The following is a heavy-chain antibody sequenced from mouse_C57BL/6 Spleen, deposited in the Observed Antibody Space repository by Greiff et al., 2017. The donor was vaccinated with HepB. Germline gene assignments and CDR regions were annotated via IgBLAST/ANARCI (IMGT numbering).Heavy chain of an antibody. CDR2: ISSGSSTI. V-gene: IGHV5-17*01. J-gene: IGHJ4*01. D-gene: IGHD2-4*01. CDR3: AIYDYDGSMDY. CDR1: GFTFSDYG. Sequence: EVQLVESGGGLVKPGGSLKLSCAASGFTFSDYGMHWVRQAPEKGLEWVAYISSGSSTIYYADTVKGRFTISRDNAKNTLFLQMTSLRSEDTAMYYCAIYDYDGSMDYWGQGTSVTVSS.